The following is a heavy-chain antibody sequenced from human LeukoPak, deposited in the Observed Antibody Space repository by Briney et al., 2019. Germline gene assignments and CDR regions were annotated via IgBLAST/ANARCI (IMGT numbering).Heavy chain of an antibody. J-gene: IGHJ4*02. CDR3: ARVGTGTRYFDS. Sequence: ASVKVSCKTSGYTFTTYDINWVRQAPGQGLEWVGRISAYNGYTNYGQKFQGRVTMTTDTSTNAAYMELRSLRSYDTAVYYCARVGTGTRYFDSWGQGTLVTVSS. CDR1: GYTFTTYD. D-gene: IGHD1/OR15-1a*01. CDR2: ISAYNGYT. V-gene: IGHV1-18*01.